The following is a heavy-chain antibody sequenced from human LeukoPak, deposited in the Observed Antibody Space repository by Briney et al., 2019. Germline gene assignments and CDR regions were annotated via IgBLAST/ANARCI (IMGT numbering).Heavy chain of an antibody. J-gene: IGHJ4*02. V-gene: IGHV3-11*04. CDR1: GFTVSSNY. CDR3: ARRQLGYYFDY. Sequence: PGGSLRLSCAASGFTVSSNYMSWVRQAPGKGLEWVSYISSSGSTIYYADSVKGRFTISRDNAKNSLYLQMNSLRAEDTAVYYCARRQLGYYFDYWGQGTLVTVSS. D-gene: IGHD6-6*01. CDR2: ISSSGSTI.